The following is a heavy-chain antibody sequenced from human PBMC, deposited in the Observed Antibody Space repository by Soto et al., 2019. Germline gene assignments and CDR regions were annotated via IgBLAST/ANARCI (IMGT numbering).Heavy chain of an antibody. CDR2: IYYSGST. V-gene: IGHV4-30-4*01. CDR3: ARDSSSPSHYYGMDV. Sequence: PSETLSLTCTVSGGSISSGDYYWSWIRQPPGKGLEWIGYIYYSGSTYYNPSLKSRVTISVDTSKNQFSLKLSSVTAADTAVYYCARDSSSPSHYYGMDVWGQGTTVTVSS. CDR1: GGSISSGDYY. D-gene: IGHD6-6*01. J-gene: IGHJ6*02.